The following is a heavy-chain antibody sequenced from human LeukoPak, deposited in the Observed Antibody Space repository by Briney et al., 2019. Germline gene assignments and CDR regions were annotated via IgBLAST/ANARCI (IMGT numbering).Heavy chain of an antibody. CDR1: GGSFSGYY. J-gene: IGHJ5*02. CDR2: INHSGST. Sequence: SETLSLTCAVYGGSFSGYYWSWIRQPPGKGLEWIGEINHSGSTNYDPSLKSRVTISVDTSKNQFSLKLSSVTAADTAVYYCARGRIVVVPAAMSFRRGWFDPWGQGTLVTVSS. D-gene: IGHD2-2*01. CDR3: ARGRIVVVPAAMSFRRGWFDP. V-gene: IGHV4-34*01.